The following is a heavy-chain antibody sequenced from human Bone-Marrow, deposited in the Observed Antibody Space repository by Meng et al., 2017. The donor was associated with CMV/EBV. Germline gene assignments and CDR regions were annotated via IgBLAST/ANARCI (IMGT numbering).Heavy chain of an antibody. CDR1: GYTFTGYY. CDR3: ARDGREGIQLWSPEGYNWFDP. D-gene: IGHD5-18*01. Sequence: ASVKVSCKASGYTFTGYYMHWVRQAPGQGLEWMGWINPNSGGTNYAQKFQGRVTMTRDTSISTAYMELSRLRSDDTAVYYCARDGREGIQLWSPEGYNWFDPWGQGTRVTGSS. CDR2: INPNSGGT. V-gene: IGHV1-2*02. J-gene: IGHJ5*02.